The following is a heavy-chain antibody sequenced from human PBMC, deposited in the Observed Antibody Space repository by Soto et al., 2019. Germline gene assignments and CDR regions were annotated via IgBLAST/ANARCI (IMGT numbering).Heavy chain of an antibody. V-gene: IGHV1-18*04. Sequence: QVQLVQSGAEVKKPGASVRVSCEASGYTFTSYGISWVRQAPGQRLEWMRWISVYSGSTHYPQKLQGRVTMTTDRSTRAVYMELRSLRSDDTAVYYCARDSWGLAVPDYHYYAMDVWGQGTTVTVS. CDR2: ISVYSGST. J-gene: IGHJ6*02. CDR1: GYTFTSYG. CDR3: ARDSWGLAVPDYHYYAMDV. D-gene: IGHD6-19*01.